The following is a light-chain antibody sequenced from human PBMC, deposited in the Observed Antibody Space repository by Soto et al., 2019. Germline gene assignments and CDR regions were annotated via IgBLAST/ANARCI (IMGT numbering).Light chain of an antibody. CDR1: QSVSSSY. CDR2: GAS. CDR3: LQHYNFSWT. Sequence: EIVLTQSPGTLSLSPGERATLSCRASQSVSSSYLAWYQQKPGQAPRLLIYGASSRATGIPDTFSGSGSGTDFTLTISRLEPEDFATYYCLQHYNFSWTFGQGTKVDIK. J-gene: IGKJ1*01. V-gene: IGKV3-20*01.